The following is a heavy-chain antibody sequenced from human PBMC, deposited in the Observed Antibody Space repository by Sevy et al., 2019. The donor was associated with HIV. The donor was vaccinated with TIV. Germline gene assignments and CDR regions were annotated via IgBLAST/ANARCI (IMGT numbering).Heavy chain of an antibody. J-gene: IGHJ5*02. CDR2: IYYSGST. CDR1: GGSISSYY. Sequence: QSQTLSLTCTVSGGSISSYYWTWIRQPPGKGLEWIGYIYYSGSTNYNPSLKSRVTISVDTSKNQFSLKLSSVTAADTAVYYCARDLKQNWFDPWGQGTLVTVSS. V-gene: IGHV4-59*13. CDR3: ARDLKQNWFDP.